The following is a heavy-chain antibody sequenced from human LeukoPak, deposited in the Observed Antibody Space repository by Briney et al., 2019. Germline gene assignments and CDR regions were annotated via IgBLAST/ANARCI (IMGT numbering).Heavy chain of an antibody. CDR3: ARLPLRYFDWLDY. D-gene: IGHD3-9*01. Sequence: GGSLRLSCAASGFTFSSYGMRWVRQAPGKGLEWVSAISGSGGSTYYADSVKGRFTISRDNAKNSLYLQMNSLRAEDTAVYYCARLPLRYFDWLDYWGQGTLVTVSS. J-gene: IGHJ4*02. CDR2: ISGSGGST. CDR1: GFTFSSYG. V-gene: IGHV3-23*01.